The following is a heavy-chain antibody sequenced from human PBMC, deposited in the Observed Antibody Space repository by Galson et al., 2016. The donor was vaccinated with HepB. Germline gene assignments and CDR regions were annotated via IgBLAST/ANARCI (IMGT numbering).Heavy chain of an antibody. J-gene: IGHJ6*02. CDR1: RFTFSSYS. CDR2: ITSRSNYR. Sequence: SLRLSCAASRFTFSSYSMNWVRQAPGKGLEWISSITSRSNYRYYADSVKGRFTISRDNTKNSLYLQMNSRRAEDTAVYYCARDPGRYCSGGFCYSNPDYNGMDVWGQGTTVIVSS. CDR3: ARDPGRYCSGGFCYSNPDYNGMDV. D-gene: IGHD2-15*01. V-gene: IGHV3-21*01.